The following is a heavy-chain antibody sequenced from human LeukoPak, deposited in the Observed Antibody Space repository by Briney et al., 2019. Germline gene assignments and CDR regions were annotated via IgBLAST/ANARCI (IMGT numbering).Heavy chain of an antibody. Sequence: ASETLSLTCTVSGGSISSGGYYWSWIRQPPGKGLEWIGYIYHSGSTYYNPSLKSRVTMSVDTSKNQFSLKLSSVTAADTAVYYCARAKYSSSGTTEFDYWGQGTLVTVSS. CDR3: ARAKYSSSGTTEFDY. D-gene: IGHD6-6*01. CDR2: IYHSGST. CDR1: GGSISSGGYY. J-gene: IGHJ4*02. V-gene: IGHV4-30-2*01.